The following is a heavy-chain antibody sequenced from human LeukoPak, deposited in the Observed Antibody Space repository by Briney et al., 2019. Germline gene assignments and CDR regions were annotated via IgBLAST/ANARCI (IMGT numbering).Heavy chain of an antibody. CDR1: GFTFSSYA. CDR2: INPSGGST. J-gene: IGHJ4*02. CDR3: ARNIRPGIAVAGTDY. V-gene: IGHV1-46*01. Sequence: GGSLRLSCAASGFTFSSYAMSWVRQAPGKGLEWMGIINPSGGSTSYAQKFQGRVTMTRDTSTSTVYMELSSLRSEDTAVYYCARNIRPGIAVAGTDYWGQGTLVTVSS. D-gene: IGHD6-19*01.